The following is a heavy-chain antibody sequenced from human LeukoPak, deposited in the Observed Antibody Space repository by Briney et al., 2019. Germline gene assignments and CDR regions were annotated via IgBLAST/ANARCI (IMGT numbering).Heavy chain of an antibody. V-gene: IGHV3-49*04. J-gene: IGHJ6*02. Sequence: PGGSLRLSCTASGFTFGDHAMSWVRQAPGKGLEWVGFIRSKAYRGTTEYAASVKGRFTISRDDSASIAYLQMSSLRTEDTAVYYCARGPIQLWIHNAMDVWGQGTTVTVSS. CDR2: IRSKAYRGTT. D-gene: IGHD5-18*01. CDR3: ARGPIQLWIHNAMDV. CDR1: GFTFGDHA.